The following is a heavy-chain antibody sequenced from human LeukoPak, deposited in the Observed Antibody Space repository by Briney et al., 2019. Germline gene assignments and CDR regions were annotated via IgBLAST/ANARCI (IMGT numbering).Heavy chain of an antibody. CDR2: IYHSGST. D-gene: IGHD3-22*01. CDR3: ARGLRHYDSSGYYYY. V-gene: IGHV4-30-2*01. Sequence: SQTLSLTCAVSGGSISSGGYSWSWIRQPPGKGLEWIGYIYHSGSTYYNPSLKSRVTISVDTSKNQFSLKLSSVTAADTAVYYCARGLRHYDSSGYYYYWGQGTLVTVSS. CDR1: GGSISSGGYS. J-gene: IGHJ4*02.